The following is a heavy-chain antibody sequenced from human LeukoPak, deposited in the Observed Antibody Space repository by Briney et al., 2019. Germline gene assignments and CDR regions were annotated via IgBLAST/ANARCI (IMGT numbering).Heavy chain of an antibody. J-gene: IGHJ4*02. CDR3: ARVICDYVWGSYRCHFDY. D-gene: IGHD3-16*02. Sequence: PGGSLRLSCATSGFTFSSYWMGWVRQAPGKGLQWVGNIKEDGSHLYYLDSVKGRFTISRDNARNSLHLQMNSLRAEDTAVYFCARVICDYVWGSYRCHFDYWGQGTLDSVSS. V-gene: IGHV3-7*01. CDR1: GFTFSSYW. CDR2: IKEDGSHL.